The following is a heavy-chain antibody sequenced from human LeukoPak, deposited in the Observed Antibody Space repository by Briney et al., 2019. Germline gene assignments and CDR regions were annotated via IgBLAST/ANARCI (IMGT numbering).Heavy chain of an antibody. D-gene: IGHD5-18*01. J-gene: IGHJ4*02. Sequence: SETLSLTCTVSGGSISSYYWSWIRQPPGKGLEWIGSIYHSGSTNYNPSLKSRVTISVDTSKNQFSLKLSSVTAADTAVYYCAIYVDTAMALFDYWGQGTLVTVSS. V-gene: IGHV4-59*12. CDR3: AIYVDTAMALFDY. CDR1: GGSISSYY. CDR2: IYHSGST.